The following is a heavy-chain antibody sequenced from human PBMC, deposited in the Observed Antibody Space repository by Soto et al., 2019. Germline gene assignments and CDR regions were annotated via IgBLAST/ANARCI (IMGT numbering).Heavy chain of an antibody. CDR3: ARSYSSSFVYYYYYMDV. CDR2: MNPNSGNT. CDR1: GYTFTSYD. J-gene: IGHJ6*03. Sequence: ASVKVSCKASGYTFTSYDINWVRQATGQGLEWMGWMNPNSGNTGYARKFQGRVTMTRNTSISTAYMELSSLRSEDTAVYYCARSYSSSFVYYYYYMDVWGKGTTVTVSS. V-gene: IGHV1-8*01. D-gene: IGHD6-6*01.